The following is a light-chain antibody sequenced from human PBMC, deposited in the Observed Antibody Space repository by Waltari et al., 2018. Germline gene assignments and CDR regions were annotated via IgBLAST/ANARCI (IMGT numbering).Light chain of an antibody. CDR3: QHFYSYPSG. V-gene: IGKV1-13*02. CDR2: EAS. CDR1: QAISRS. Sequence: AIQLTQSPSSLSASVGDIVTMTSRASQAISRSVAWFQQKPGKVPKLLIFEASDLEDGVPSRFSGSGGGTRFTLTISSLQPEDFATYYCQHFYSYPSGFGQGTRLEIK. J-gene: IGKJ5*01.